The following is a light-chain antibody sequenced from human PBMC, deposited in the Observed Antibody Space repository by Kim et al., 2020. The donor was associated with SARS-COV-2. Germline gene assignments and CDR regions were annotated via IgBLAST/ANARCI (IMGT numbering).Light chain of an antibody. Sequence: SYELTQPPSVSVSPGQTATFTCPGDNLGDKYICRFQQKSGQSPVLVIYQNYKRPSGIPERYSGSNAGNTATLTISGTQAMDEADYYCQAWDFNRVFGRGTQRTVL. CDR2: QNY. CDR1: NLGDKY. CDR3: QAWDFNRV. J-gene: IGLJ3*02. V-gene: IGLV3-1*01.